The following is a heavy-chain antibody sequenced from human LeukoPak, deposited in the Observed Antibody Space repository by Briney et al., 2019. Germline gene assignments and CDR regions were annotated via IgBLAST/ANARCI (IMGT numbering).Heavy chain of an antibody. CDR1: GDSISSSSYY. J-gene: IGHJ5*02. D-gene: IGHD5-18*01. Sequence: SETLSLTCTVSGDSISSSSYYWNWIRQPPGKGLEWIGYIYYSGSTNYNPSLKSRVTISVDTSKNQFSLKLSSVTAADTAVYYCARSSYGYNWFDPWGQGTLVTVSS. V-gene: IGHV4-61*05. CDR2: IYYSGST. CDR3: ARSSYGYNWFDP.